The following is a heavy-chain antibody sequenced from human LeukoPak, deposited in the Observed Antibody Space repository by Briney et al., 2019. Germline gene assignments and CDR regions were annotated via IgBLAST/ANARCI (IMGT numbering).Heavy chain of an antibody. V-gene: IGHV4-34*01. D-gene: IGHD3-16*02. Sequence: SETLSLTCAVYGGSFSGYYWSWIRRPPGKGLEWIGEINHSGSTNYNPSLKSRVTISVDTSKNQFSLKLSSVTAADTAVYYCARMPYVWGSYRGLDYWGQGTLVTVSS. J-gene: IGHJ4*02. CDR3: ARMPYVWGSYRGLDY. CDR2: INHSGST. CDR1: GGSFSGYY.